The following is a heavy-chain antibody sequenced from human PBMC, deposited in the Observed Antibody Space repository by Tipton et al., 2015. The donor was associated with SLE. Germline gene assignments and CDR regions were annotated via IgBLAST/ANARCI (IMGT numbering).Heavy chain of an antibody. CDR1: GGSTSSYY. CDR3: ARTSGSHCNFYFVS. CDR2: TYYRGTA. D-gene: IGHD1-26*01. Sequence: TLSLTCSVSGGSTSSYYWSWIRQPPGKGLEYIGYTYYRGTATYNPSLKSRVTLSLDTSKNQFSLRLTSVTPADTAMYYCARTSGSHCNFYFVSWVQGTLVTVSA. V-gene: IGHV4-59*01. J-gene: IGHJ4*02.